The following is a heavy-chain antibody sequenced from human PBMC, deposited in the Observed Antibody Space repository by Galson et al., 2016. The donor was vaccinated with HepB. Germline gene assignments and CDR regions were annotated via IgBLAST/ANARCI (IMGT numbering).Heavy chain of an antibody. CDR3: ARYKRFLGVDV. J-gene: IGHJ6*04. CDR1: GFTLGDYA. V-gene: IGHV3-49*03. Sequence: SLRLSCAASGFTLGDYAMNWIRQAPGKGPEWVGFIRNRAFGGTAAYAASVKGRFPPSRDDSKGVAYLQMDSQTVENTAVYYGARYKRFLGVDVWGKGTTVTFSS. D-gene: IGHD1-1*01. CDR2: IRNRAFGGTA.